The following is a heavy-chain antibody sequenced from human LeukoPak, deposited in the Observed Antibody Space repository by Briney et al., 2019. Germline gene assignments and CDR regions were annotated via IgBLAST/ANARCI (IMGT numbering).Heavy chain of an antibody. V-gene: IGHV1-69*04. CDR2: IIPILGIA. D-gene: IGHD2-21*02. CDR3: ARDAPSPREGVVVTAIHAFDI. Sequence: VASVKVSCKASGGTFSSYAISWVRQAPGQGLEWMGRIIPILGIANYAQRCQGRVTITADKSANTAYMELSSLRSEDTAVYYCARDAPSPREGVVVTAIHAFDIWGQGTMVTVSS. CDR1: GGTFSSYA. J-gene: IGHJ3*02.